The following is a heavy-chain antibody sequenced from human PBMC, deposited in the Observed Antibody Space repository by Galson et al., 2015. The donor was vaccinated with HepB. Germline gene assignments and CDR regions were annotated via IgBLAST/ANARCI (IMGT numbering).Heavy chain of an antibody. Sequence: VKVSCKVSGYTLTELSMHWVRQAPGKGLEWMGGFDPEDGETIYAQKFQGRVTMTEDTSTDTAYMELSSLRSEDTAAYYCATDALPGDPVVMVTASGAFDIWGQGTMVTVSS. CDR1: GYTLTELS. CDR2: FDPEDGET. D-gene: IGHD2-21*02. J-gene: IGHJ3*02. V-gene: IGHV1-24*01. CDR3: ATDALPGDPVVMVTASGAFDI.